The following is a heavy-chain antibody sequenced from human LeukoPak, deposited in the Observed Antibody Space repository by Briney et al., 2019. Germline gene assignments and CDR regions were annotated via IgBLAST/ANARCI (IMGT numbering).Heavy chain of an antibody. CDR3: ARGGSVAAADYWYFDL. V-gene: IGHV3-48*04. CDR1: GFTFSSYS. Sequence: GGSLRLSCAASGFTFSSYSMNWVRQAPGKGLEWVSYISSSTSTIYYADSVKGRFTISRDNARNSLYLQMNSLRAEDTAVYYCARGGSVAAADYWYFDLWGRGTLVTVSS. J-gene: IGHJ2*01. CDR2: ISSSTSTI. D-gene: IGHD6-13*01.